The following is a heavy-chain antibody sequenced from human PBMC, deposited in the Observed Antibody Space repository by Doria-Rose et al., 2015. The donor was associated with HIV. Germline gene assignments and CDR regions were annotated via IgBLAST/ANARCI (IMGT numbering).Heavy chain of an antibody. CDR3: ARIKSSRWYHKYYFDF. Sequence: QESGPVLVKPTETLTLTCTVSGVSLSSPGMGVSWIRQPPGKALEWLANIFSDDERSYNTSLQSRLTISRCTSKSQVVLTMTDMDPVDTATYYCARIKSSRWYHKYYFDFWGQGTLVIVSA. CDR1: GVSLSSPGMG. CDR2: IFSDDER. V-gene: IGHV2-26*01. J-gene: IGHJ4*02. D-gene: IGHD6-13*01.